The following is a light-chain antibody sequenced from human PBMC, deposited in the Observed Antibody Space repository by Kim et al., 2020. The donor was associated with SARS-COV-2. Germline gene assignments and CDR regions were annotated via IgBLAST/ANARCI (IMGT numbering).Light chain of an antibody. V-gene: IGLV2-8*01. CDR2: EVT. CDR1: SSDIGEYNF. Sequence: QSALTQLPSASGSPGQSVTISCTGTSSDIGEYNFVSWYQLHPDKALKVVIYEVTKRPSGVPDRFSGSKSGNTAFLTVSGLQPEDEAEYHCSSYAGFNTYLFGTGTKVTVL. J-gene: IGLJ1*01. CDR3: SSYAGFNTYL.